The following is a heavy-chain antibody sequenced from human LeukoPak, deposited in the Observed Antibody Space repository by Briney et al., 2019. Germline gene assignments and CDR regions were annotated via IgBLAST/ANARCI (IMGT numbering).Heavy chain of an antibody. CDR1: GGTFSSYA. CDR2: IIPILGIA. CDR3: ARDRGAAAGTDFDY. V-gene: IGHV1-69*04. Sequence: SVKVSCKASGGTFSSYAISWVRQAPGQGLEWMGRIIPILGIANYAQKFQGRVTITADKSTSTAYMELSSLRSEVTAVYYCARDRGAAAGTDFDYWGQGTLVTVSS. D-gene: IGHD6-13*01. J-gene: IGHJ4*02.